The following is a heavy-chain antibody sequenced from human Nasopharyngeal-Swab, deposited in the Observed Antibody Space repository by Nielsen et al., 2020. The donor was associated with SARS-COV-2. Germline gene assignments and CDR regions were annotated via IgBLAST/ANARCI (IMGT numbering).Heavy chain of an antibody. Sequence: LKISCAASRFTFDIYTMNWVRQAPGRGLEWVSAISSTGDYIYYAASVKGRFTISRDNAKNSLYLQMSTLRAEDTAVYYCVRDTPAMFAYWGQGTLVTVSS. J-gene: IGHJ4*02. CDR3: VRDTPAMFAY. CDR2: ISSTGDYI. V-gene: IGHV3-21*01. CDR1: RFTFDIYT.